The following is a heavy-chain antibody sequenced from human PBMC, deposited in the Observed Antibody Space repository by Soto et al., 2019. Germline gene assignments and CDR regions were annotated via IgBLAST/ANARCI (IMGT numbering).Heavy chain of an antibody. CDR1: GYSFTSYW. Sequence: GESLKISCKGSGYSFTSYWISWVRQMPGKGLEWMGRIDPSDSYTNYSPSFQGHVTISADKSINTAYLQWSSLKASDTAMYYCARHLVGSSSIDYWGQGTLVTVSS. CDR3: ARHLVGSSSIDY. V-gene: IGHV5-10-1*01. D-gene: IGHD6-6*01. CDR2: IDPSDSYT. J-gene: IGHJ4*02.